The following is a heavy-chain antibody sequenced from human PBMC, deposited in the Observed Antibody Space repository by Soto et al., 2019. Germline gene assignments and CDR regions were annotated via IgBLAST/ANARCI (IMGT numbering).Heavy chain of an antibody. Sequence: PSETLSLTCTVSGGSPSSSSYYWGWIRQPPGKGLEWIASIYYRGSTYYNPSLKSRVTISVDTSKNQVSLILSSVTAADTAVYYCARHSLNTNGDYFDYWGQGTLVTVSS. V-gene: IGHV4-39*01. J-gene: IGHJ4*02. CDR3: ARHSLNTNGDYFDY. CDR2: IYYRGST. CDR1: GGSPSSSSYY. D-gene: IGHD4-17*01.